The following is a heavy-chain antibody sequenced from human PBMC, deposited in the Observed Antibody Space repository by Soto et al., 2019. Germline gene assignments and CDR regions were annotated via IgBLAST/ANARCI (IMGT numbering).Heavy chain of an antibody. Sequence: ASVKVSCKASGYTFTSYDINWVRQATGQGLEWMGWMNPNSGNTGYAQKFQGRVTMTRNTSISTAYMELSSLRSEDTAVYYCARGNTIFGVVIANWFDPWGQGALVT. D-gene: IGHD3-3*01. V-gene: IGHV1-8*01. CDR3: ARGNTIFGVVIANWFDP. CDR1: GYTFTSYD. CDR2: MNPNSGNT. J-gene: IGHJ5*02.